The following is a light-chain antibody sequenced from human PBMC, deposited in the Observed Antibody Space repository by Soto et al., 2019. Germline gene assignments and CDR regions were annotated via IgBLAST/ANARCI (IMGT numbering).Light chain of an antibody. CDR1: TSNMGSNP. V-gene: IGLV1-44*01. Sequence: QSVLTQPPPVSGTPGRTVTISCSGSTSNMGSNPVNWYQQLPGTAPRLLISTNNQRPSGVPDRFSGSRSGTSASLAISGLQSEDAADYYCAAWDDRLNGTSYVLRTGTTVTVL. CDR3: AAWDDRLNGTSYV. CDR2: TNN. J-gene: IGLJ1*01.